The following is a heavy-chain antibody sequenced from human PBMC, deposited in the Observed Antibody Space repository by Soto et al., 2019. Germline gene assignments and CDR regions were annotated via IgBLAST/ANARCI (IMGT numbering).Heavy chain of an antibody. V-gene: IGHV4-59*11. CDR1: GGSISSHY. J-gene: IGHJ6*02. CDR3: ARDGREASGIDV. D-gene: IGHD1-26*01. CDR2: IYYRGNT. Sequence: QVQLEESGPGLVKPSETLSLTCTVSGGSISSHYWSWVRQAPGQGLEWIGCIYYRGNTFYNPSLKSRGTISVDTSNNQFSLKLDSVTPADTAVYYCARDGREASGIDVWGQGTAVTVSS.